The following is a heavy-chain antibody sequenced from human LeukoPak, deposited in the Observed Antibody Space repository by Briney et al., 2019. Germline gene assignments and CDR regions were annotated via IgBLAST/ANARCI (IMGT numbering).Heavy chain of an antibody. CDR3: AKDDGYYYYGMDV. CDR2: ISYDGSNI. V-gene: IGHV3-30*18. D-gene: IGHD5-24*01. J-gene: IGHJ6*02. Sequence: PGRSLRLSCAASGFTFSSYGMHWVRQAPGKGLEWVAVISYDGSNIYYADSVKGRFIISRDNSKNTLYLQMNSLRAEDTAVFYCAKDDGYYYYGMDVWGQGTTVTVSS. CDR1: GFTFSSYG.